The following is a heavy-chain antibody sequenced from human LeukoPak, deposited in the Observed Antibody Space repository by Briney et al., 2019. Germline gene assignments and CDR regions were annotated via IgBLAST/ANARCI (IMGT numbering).Heavy chain of an antibody. D-gene: IGHD1-14*01. CDR3: ARDRFLRRPEPADY. J-gene: IGHJ4*02. V-gene: IGHV3-20*04. Sequence: GGSLRLSCAASGFTFDDYGMSWVRQGPGKGLEWVSGIRNGGRTGYADSVKGRFTISRDNAKNSLYLQMNSLRAEDTASYYCARDRFLRRPEPADYWGQGTLVTVSS. CDR2: IRNGGRT. CDR1: GFTFDDYG.